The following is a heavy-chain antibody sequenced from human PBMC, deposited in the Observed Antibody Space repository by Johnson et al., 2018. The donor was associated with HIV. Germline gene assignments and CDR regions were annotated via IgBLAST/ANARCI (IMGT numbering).Heavy chain of an antibody. CDR2: INSDGSST. CDR3: ARGGVVVVIDAFDI. D-gene: IGHD3-22*01. V-gene: IGHV3-74*02. J-gene: IGHJ3*02. CDR1: GFTFSSYW. Sequence: VQLVESGGGLVQPGGSLRLSCAASGFTFSSYWMHWVRQAPGKGLVWVSRINSDGSSTSYADSVKGRFTISRDNAKNTLYLQMNSLRAKDTAVYYCARGGVVVVIDAFDIWGQGTMVTVSS.